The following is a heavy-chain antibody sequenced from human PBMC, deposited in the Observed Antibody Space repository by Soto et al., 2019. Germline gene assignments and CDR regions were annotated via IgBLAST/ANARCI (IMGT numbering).Heavy chain of an antibody. CDR2: IIPILGIA. CDR3: ARLVDTADFDY. CDR1: GGTFSSYT. J-gene: IGHJ4*02. Sequence: QVQLVQSGAEVKKPGSSVKVSCKASGGTFSSYTISWVRQAPGQGLEWMGRIIPILGIANYAQKFQGRVTXTXYKSTSTAYMELSSLRSEYTAVYYCARLVDTADFDYWGQGTLVTVSS. V-gene: IGHV1-69*02. D-gene: IGHD5-18*01.